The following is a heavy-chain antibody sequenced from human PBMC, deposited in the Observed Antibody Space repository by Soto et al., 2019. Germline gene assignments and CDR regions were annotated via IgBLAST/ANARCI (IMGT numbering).Heavy chain of an antibody. CDR3: ARGMITFGGVIVSFDY. CDR2: IYYSGST. D-gene: IGHD3-16*02. V-gene: IGHV4-31*03. Sequence: SETLSLTCTVSGGSISSGGYYWSWIRQHPGKGLEWIGYIYYSGSTYYNPSLKSRVTISVDTSKNQFSLKLSSVTAADTAVYYCARGMITFGGVIVSFDYWGQGTLVTVSS. J-gene: IGHJ4*02. CDR1: GGSISSGGYY.